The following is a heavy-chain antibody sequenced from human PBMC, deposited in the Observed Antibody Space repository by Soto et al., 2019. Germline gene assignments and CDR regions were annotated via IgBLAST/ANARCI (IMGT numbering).Heavy chain of an antibody. Sequence: QVQLVQSGAEMKKPGSSVKVSCQSSGGTFNTYAMNWVRQAPGQGPEWMGDISRMFGAANYAPKFQGTVTITADEPTGTSYMQLSSLSSEDTALYFCAREVQVHTPAFVYWGQGTLVTVSS. D-gene: IGHD3-10*01. CDR3: AREVQVHTPAFVY. V-gene: IGHV1-69*19. CDR2: ISRMFGAA. J-gene: IGHJ4*02. CDR1: GGTFNTYA.